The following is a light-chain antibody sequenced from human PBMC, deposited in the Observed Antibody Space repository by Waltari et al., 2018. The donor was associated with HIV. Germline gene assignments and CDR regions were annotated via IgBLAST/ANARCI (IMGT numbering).Light chain of an antibody. CDR1: STDVGHYAY. Sequence: QSALTQPASVSGSPGQSITISSTVTSTDVGHYAYASWYRQHPGKTPKLIIYEVSNLPAGVSNRFSGSKSVNTASLTISGLQAEDEADYYCSSYTTRSTVIFGGGTKLTVL. J-gene: IGLJ2*01. V-gene: IGLV2-14*01. CDR3: SSYTTRSTVI. CDR2: EVS.